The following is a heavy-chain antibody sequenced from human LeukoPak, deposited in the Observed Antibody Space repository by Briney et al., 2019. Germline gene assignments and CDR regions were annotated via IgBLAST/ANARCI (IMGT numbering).Heavy chain of an antibody. CDR2: FDPEDGER. V-gene: IGHV1-24*01. J-gene: IGHJ4*02. D-gene: IGHD6-13*01. Sequence: ASVKVSCKVSGYTLTELSMHWVRQAPGKGLEWMGAFDPEDGERIYAQKFQGRVTMTRDTSTSTVYMELSSLRSEDTAVYYCARERSIAAAGIDYWGQGTLVTVSS. CDR1: GYTLTELS. CDR3: ARERSIAAAGIDY.